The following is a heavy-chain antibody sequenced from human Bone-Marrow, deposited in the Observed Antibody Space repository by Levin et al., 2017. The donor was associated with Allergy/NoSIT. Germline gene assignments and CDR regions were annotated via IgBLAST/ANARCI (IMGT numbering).Heavy chain of an antibody. Sequence: SVKVSCKASEGPFSKNGVSWVRQAPGQGLEWMGGIVPLFGTPNYAQAFEGRVTITADEATSTAYLQLSSLTSDDTAVYYCARRKRRIVVPGESDSSKSRPFDYYAMDVWGQGTTVIVS. CDR2: IVPLFGTP. J-gene: IGHJ6*02. V-gene: IGHV1-69*13. CDR3: ARRKRRIVVPGESDSSKSRPFDYYAMDV. CDR1: EGPFSKNG. D-gene: IGHD4-11*01.